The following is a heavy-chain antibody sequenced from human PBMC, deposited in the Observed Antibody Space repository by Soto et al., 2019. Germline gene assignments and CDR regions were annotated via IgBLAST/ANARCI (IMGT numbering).Heavy chain of an antibody. CDR1: GYTFTSYG. V-gene: IGHV1-18*01. CDR2: ISAYNGNT. D-gene: IGHD3-3*01. J-gene: IGHJ4*02. CDR3: ARDHYDFWSGYYVDY. Sequence: GASLKVSCKASGYTFTSYGISWVRQAPGQGLEWMGWISAYNGNTNYAQKLQGRVTMTTDTSTSTAYMELRSLRSDDTAVYYCARDHYDFWSGYYVDYWGQGTLVTVSS.